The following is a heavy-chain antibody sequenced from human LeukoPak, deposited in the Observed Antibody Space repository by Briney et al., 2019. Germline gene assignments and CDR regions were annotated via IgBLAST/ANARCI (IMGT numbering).Heavy chain of an antibody. Sequence: SETLSLTCTVSGESITRANYYWGCVRQPPGKGLEWIGSIYYSGSAFYNPSLKSRVTISVDTSKNQFSLNLSSVTAADTAIYYCVSLNDGRTFDNWGQGTLVTVSS. J-gene: IGHJ4*02. CDR2: IYYSGSA. CDR1: GESITRANYY. V-gene: IGHV4-39*07. D-gene: IGHD1-26*01. CDR3: VSLNDGRTFDN.